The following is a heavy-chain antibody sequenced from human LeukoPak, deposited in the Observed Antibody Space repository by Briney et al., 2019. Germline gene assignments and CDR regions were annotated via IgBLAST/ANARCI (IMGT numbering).Heavy chain of an antibody. D-gene: IGHD2-21*01. Sequence: SVKVSCKASGGIFSSYAISWVRQAPGQGLEWMGGIIPTFGTANYAQKFQGRVTITRNTSVSTAYMELSSLRSEDTAVYYCAAAYCGGDCYGSYYFDYWGQGTLVTVSS. CDR2: IIPTFGTA. CDR3: AAAYCGGDCYGSYYFDY. CDR1: GGIFSSYA. J-gene: IGHJ4*02. V-gene: IGHV1-69*05.